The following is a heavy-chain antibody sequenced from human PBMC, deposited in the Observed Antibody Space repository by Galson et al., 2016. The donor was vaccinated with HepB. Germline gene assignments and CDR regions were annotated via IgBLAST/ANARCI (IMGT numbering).Heavy chain of an antibody. V-gene: IGHV4-31*03. D-gene: IGHD3-9*01. CDR3: ARDGSYDSLAGFYNGWCDP. CDR2: IHYSGIT. CDR1: DDSMTRPGYY. J-gene: IGHJ5*02. Sequence: TLSLTCSVSDDSMTRPGYYWTWIRQPPGGGLEWIGYIHYSGITFYNPSLRSRVIISLDMSKTLFTLRLTSVTAADTGVYYCARDGSYDSLAGFYNGWCDPWGQGTLVTVSS.